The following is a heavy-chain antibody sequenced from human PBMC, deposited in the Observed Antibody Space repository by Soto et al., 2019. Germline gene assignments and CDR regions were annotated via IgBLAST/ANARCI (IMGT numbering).Heavy chain of an antibody. Sequence: SETLSLTCTVSGGSISSYYWSWIRQPPGKGLEWIGYIYYSGSTNYNPSLKSRVTISVDTSKNQFSLKLSSVTAADTAVYYCARLSYYDSSATFDYWGQGTLVTVS. J-gene: IGHJ4*02. D-gene: IGHD3-22*01. CDR1: GGSISSYY. V-gene: IGHV4-59*08. CDR3: ARLSYYDSSATFDY. CDR2: IYYSGST.